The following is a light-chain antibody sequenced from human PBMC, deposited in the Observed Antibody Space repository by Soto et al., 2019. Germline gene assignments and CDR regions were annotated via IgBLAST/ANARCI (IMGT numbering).Light chain of an antibody. Sequence: QSALTQARSVSGSPGQSFTISCTGTSSDVGGYNYVSWYQQHPGKAPKLMIYDVSKRPSGVPDRFSGSKSGNTASLTISGLQAEDEADYYCCSYAGSYTFVFGGGTKVTVL. CDR2: DVS. J-gene: IGLJ2*01. CDR1: SSDVGGYNY. V-gene: IGLV2-11*01. CDR3: CSYAGSYTFV.